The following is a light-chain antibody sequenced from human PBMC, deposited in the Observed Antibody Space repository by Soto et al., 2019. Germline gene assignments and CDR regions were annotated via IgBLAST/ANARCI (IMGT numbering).Light chain of an antibody. J-gene: IGLJ2*01. Sequence: QSVLTQPPSASGTPGQRVAISCSGGSSDIGSNPVNWYLHLPGAAPKLLIYLDNQRPSGVPDRFSGSKSGTSASLTISGLQSEDEADYFCSAWDDNIYGPVFGGGTKVTVL. CDR1: SSDIGSNP. CDR2: LDN. CDR3: SAWDDNIYGPV. V-gene: IGLV1-44*01.